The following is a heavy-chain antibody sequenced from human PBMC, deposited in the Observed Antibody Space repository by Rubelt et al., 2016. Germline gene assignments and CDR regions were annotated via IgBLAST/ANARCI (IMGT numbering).Heavy chain of an antibody. J-gene: IGHJ5*02. CDR1: GFTFSFHG. D-gene: IGHD3-10*01. CDR3: AGESWRGASRWFDP. Sequence: QVQLVESGGGVVQPGGSLRLSCAASGFTFSFHGMHWVRQAPGKGLEWVAVILYDGSNKYYADSVKGRFTISRDNSKNKRYLQMKERRGGETGVYDGAGESWRGASRWFDPWGQGTLVTVSS. CDR2: ILYDGSNK. V-gene: IGHV3-30*19.